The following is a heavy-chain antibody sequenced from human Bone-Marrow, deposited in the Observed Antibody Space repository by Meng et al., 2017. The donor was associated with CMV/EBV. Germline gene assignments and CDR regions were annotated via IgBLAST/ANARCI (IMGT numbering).Heavy chain of an antibody. CDR1: GFTFSSYE. D-gene: IGHD6-13*01. CDR2: IYSGGST. V-gene: IGHV3-66*02. Sequence: GGSLRLSCAASGFTFSSYEMNWVRQAPGKGLEWVSVIYSGGSTYYADSVKGRFTISRDNSKNTLYLQMNSLRAEDTAVYYCARDQTDLLAAAGHDAFDIWGQGTMVTVSS. CDR3: ARDQTDLLAAAGHDAFDI. J-gene: IGHJ3*02.